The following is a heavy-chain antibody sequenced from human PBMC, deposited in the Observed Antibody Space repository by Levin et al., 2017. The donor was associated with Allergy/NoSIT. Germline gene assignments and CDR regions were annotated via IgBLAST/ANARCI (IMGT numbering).Heavy chain of an antibody. CDR3: ARGPNGYCSSTSCYTYYYYYGMDV. J-gene: IGHJ6*02. Sequence: ASVKVSCKASGYTFTSYDINWVRQATGQGLEWMGWMNPNSGNTGYAQKFQGRVTMTRNTSISTAYMELSSLRSEDTAVYYCARGPNGYCSSTSCYTYYYYYGMDVWGQGTTVTVSS. CDR2: MNPNSGNT. V-gene: IGHV1-8*01. CDR1: GYTFTSYD. D-gene: IGHD2-2*01.